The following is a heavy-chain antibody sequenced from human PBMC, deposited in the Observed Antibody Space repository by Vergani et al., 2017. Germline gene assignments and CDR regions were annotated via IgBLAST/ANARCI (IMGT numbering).Heavy chain of an antibody. CDR2: IITILGIA. J-gene: IGHJ5*02. CDR1: GYTFTGYY. CDR3: ARDRGHVPAGINWFDP. Sequence: QVQLVQSGAEVKKPGSSVKVSCKASGYTFTGYYMHWVRQAPGQGLEWMGRIITILGIANYAQKFQGRVTITADKSTSTAYMELSSLRSEDTAVYYCARDRGHVPAGINWFDPWGQGTLVTVSS. D-gene: IGHD2-2*01. V-gene: IGHV1-69*09.